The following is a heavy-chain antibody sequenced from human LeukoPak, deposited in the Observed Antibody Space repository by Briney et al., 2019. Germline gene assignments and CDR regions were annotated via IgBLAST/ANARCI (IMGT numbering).Heavy chain of an antibody. D-gene: IGHD2-21*02. CDR3: ARDHREAYCGGDCYSRFQH. J-gene: IGHJ1*01. CDR2: ISSSGSTM. CDR1: GFTFSSYE. Sequence: PGGSLRLSCAASGFTFSSYEMNWVRQAPGKGLEWVSYISSSGSTMYYADSVKGRFTISRDNAKNSLYLQMNSLRAEDTAVYYCARDHREAYCGGDCYSRFQHWGQGTLVTVSS. V-gene: IGHV3-48*03.